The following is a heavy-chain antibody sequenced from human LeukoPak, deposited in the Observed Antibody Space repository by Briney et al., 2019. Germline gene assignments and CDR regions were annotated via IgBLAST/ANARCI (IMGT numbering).Heavy chain of an antibody. V-gene: IGHV4-31*03. J-gene: IGHJ4*02. Sequence: PSETLSLTCTVSGGSISSGGYYWSWIRQHPGKGLEWIGYIYYSGSTYYNPSLKSRVTVSVDTSKNQFSLKLSSMTAADTAVYYCARVWYGSGNYVIDYWGQGTLVTVSP. D-gene: IGHD3-10*01. CDR1: GGSISSGGYY. CDR2: IYYSGST. CDR3: ARVWYGSGNYVIDY.